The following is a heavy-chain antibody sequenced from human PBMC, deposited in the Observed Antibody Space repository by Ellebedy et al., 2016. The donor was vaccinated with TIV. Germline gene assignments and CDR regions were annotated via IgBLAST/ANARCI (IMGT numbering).Heavy chain of an antibody. V-gene: IGHV3-30-3*01. CDR2: ISYDGSSK. Sequence: PGGSLRLSCAASGFTFNSYAMPWVPQAPGKGLEWVAVISYDGSSKYYADAVKGRFNISRDNSMTTLYLEMNSLRAEDTAVYYCARDLDKSSGWYGGAAYWGQGTLVTVSS. CDR1: GFTFNSYA. D-gene: IGHD6-19*01. J-gene: IGHJ4*02. CDR3: ARDLDKSSGWYGGAAY.